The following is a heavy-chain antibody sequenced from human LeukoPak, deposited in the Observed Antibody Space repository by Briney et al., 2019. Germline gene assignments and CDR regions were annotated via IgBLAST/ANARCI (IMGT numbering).Heavy chain of an antibody. V-gene: IGHV3-9*01. CDR3: AKDRSYSGNYLDY. CDR1: GFTFDDYA. D-gene: IGHD1-26*01. Sequence: GGSLRLSCAASGFTFDDYAMHWVRQAPGKGLEWISSISWNSGSIGYADSVKGRFTISRDNGKNSLYLQMNSLRGEDTALNYCAKDRSYSGNYLDYWGQGTLVTVSS. J-gene: IGHJ4*02. CDR2: ISWNSGSI.